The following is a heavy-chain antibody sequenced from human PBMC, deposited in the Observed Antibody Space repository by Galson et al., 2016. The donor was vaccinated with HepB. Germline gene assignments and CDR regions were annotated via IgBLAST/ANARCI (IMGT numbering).Heavy chain of an antibody. Sequence: CAISGDSVSSNSAAWNWIRQSLSRGLEWLGRTYYRSKWYNDYAVSVKSRIIVNPGTSKNQFSLQLNSVTPEDTAVYYCVEQRKGAPYGMDVWGQGTTVTVSS. CDR1: GDSVSSNSAA. J-gene: IGHJ6*02. V-gene: IGHV6-1*01. CDR2: TYYRSKWYN. D-gene: IGHD1/OR15-1a*01. CDR3: VEQRKGAPYGMDV.